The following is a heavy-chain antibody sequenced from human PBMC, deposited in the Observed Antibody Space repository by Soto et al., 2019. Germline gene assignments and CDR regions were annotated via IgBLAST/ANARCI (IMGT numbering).Heavy chain of an antibody. CDR1: GGSISSYY. D-gene: IGHD3-10*01. CDR3: ARDTVRGGFDY. Sequence: SETLSLTCTVSGGSISSYYWSWIRQPPGKGLEWIGYIYYSGSTNYNPSLTSRVTISVDTSKNQFSLKLSSVTAADTAVYYCARDTVRGGFDYWGQGTLVTVSS. CDR2: IYYSGST. J-gene: IGHJ4*02. V-gene: IGHV4-59*01.